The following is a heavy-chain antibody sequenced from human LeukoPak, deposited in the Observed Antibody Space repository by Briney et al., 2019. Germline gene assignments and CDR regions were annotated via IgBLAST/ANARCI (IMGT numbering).Heavy chain of an antibody. CDR2: INPNSGGT. CDR1: GYTFTGYY. Sequence: ASVKVSCKASGYTFTGYYMHWVRQAPGQGLEWMGWINPNSGGTNYAQKFQGRVTMTRDTSISTAYMELSRLRSDDTAVYYCARDRVGSSGWFDPWGQGTLVTVSS. V-gene: IGHV1-2*02. CDR3: ARDRVGSSGWFDP. J-gene: IGHJ5*02. D-gene: IGHD6-6*01.